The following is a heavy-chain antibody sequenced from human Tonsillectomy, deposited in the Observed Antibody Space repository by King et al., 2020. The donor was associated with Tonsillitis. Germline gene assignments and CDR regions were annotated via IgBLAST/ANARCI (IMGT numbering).Heavy chain of an antibody. CDR3: VSAHSGSTYGYYY. V-gene: IGHV3-48*01. D-gene: IGHD5-18*01. CDR2: ISATTNDI. CDR1: GLTFSTYN. J-gene: IGHJ4*02. Sequence: EVQLVESGGGLVQPGGSLRLSCVVSGLTFSTYNMNWVRQAPGKGLEWVSFISATTNDIYYADSVKGRLTISRDNAKKSLSLQMTTLRAEETAVYYCVSAHSGSTYGYYYWGQGTLVTVSS.